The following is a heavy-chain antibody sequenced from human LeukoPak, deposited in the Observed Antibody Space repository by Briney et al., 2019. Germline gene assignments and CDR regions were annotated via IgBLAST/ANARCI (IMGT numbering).Heavy chain of an antibody. CDR1: GGSISSSSYY. CDR2: IYYSGST. V-gene: IGHV4-39*01. Sequence: SETLSLTCTVSGGSISSSSYYRDWIRQPPGKGLEWIGSIYYSGSTYFNPSLKSRVTISGDTSKNQFSLKLSSVTAADTAVYYCARLGVATPFDYWGQGTLVTVSS. CDR3: ARLGVATPFDY. D-gene: IGHD5-12*01. J-gene: IGHJ4*02.